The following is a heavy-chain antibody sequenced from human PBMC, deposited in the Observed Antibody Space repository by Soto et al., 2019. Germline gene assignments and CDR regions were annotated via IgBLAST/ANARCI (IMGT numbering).Heavy chain of an antibody. CDR1: GFTFSSYA. D-gene: IGHD6-13*01. CDR2: ISYDGSNK. J-gene: IGHJ5*02. V-gene: IGHV3-30-3*01. Sequence: PGGSLRLSCAASGFTFSSYAMHWVRQAPGKGLEWVAVISYDGSNKYYADSVKGRFTISRDNSKNTLYLQMNSLRAEDTAVYYCARESYSRKPWFDPWGQGTLVTVSS. CDR3: ARESYSRKPWFDP.